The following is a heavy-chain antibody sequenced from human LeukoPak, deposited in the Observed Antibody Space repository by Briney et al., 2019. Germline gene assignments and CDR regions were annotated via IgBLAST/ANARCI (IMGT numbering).Heavy chain of an antibody. J-gene: IGHJ6*02. D-gene: IGHD3-3*01. CDR1: GYTFTIYD. CDR2: MNPNSGNT. Sequence: SVTVSCKASGYTFTIYDINWVRQATGQGLEWMGWMNPNSGNTGYAQKFQGRVTMTRNTSISTAYMELSSLRSEDTAVYYCARVPGYDFWSGYSIYYYYYGMDVWGQGTTVTVSS. CDR3: ARVPGYDFWSGYSIYYYYYGMDV. V-gene: IGHV1-8*01.